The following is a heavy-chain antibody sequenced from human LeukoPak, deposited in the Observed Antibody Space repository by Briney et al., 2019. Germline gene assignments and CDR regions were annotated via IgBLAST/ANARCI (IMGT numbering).Heavy chain of an antibody. D-gene: IGHD5-18*01. CDR1: GFTFSSYW. Sequence: RGSLRLSCAASGFTFSSYWMSWVRQAPGKGLEWVANIKQDGSEKYYVDSVKGRFTISRDNAKNSLYLQMNSLRAEDTAVYYCAKDTGYSYGPPYYWGQGTLVTVSS. V-gene: IGHV3-7*03. CDR3: AKDTGYSYGPPYY. CDR2: IKQDGSEK. J-gene: IGHJ4*02.